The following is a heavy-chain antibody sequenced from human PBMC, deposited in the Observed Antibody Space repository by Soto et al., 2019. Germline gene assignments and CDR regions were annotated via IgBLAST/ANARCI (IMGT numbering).Heavy chain of an antibody. J-gene: IGHJ6*02. CDR2: IIPIFGTA. D-gene: IGHD1-1*01. V-gene: IGHV1-69*13. CDR1: GGTFTNYA. Sequence: VQLVQSGAEVKKPGSSVKVSCKASGGTFTNYAFSWVRQAPGQGLEWLGGIIPIFGTADYAQKFQGRVTITADEPTSTVHMELSSLRSDDTAVYDCGSWLKEGGIGGNYYYGMDVWGQGTTVTVSS. CDR3: GSWLKEGGIGGNYYYGMDV.